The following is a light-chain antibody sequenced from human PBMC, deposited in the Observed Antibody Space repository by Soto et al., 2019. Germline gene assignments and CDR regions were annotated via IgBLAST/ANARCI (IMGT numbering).Light chain of an antibody. CDR2: DVS. V-gene: IGLV2-14*01. CDR3: SSYTSSSTLVV. CDR1: SSDVGGYKY. J-gene: IGLJ2*01. Sequence: QSALTQPASVSGSPGQSITISCTGTSSDVGGYKYVSWYQQHPGKAPKLMIYDVSNRTSGVSNRFSGSNSGNTAALTISGLKAEDEADDYCSSYTSSSTLVVFGGGTKLTVL.